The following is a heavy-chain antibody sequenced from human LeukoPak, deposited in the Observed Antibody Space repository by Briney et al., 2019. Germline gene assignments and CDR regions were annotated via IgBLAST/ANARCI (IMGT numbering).Heavy chain of an antibody. J-gene: IGHJ3*02. Sequence: ASVKVSCKASGYTFTSYGISWVRQAPGQGLEWMGWISAYNGNTNYAQKLQGRVTMTTDTSTSTAYMGLRSLRSDDTAVYYCARAYIADDAFDIWGQGTMVTVSS. CDR3: ARAYIADDAFDI. CDR1: GYTFTSYG. V-gene: IGHV1-18*01. D-gene: IGHD6-13*01. CDR2: ISAYNGNT.